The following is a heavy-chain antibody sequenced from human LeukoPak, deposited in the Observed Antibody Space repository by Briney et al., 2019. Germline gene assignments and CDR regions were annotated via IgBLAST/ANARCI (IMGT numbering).Heavy chain of an antibody. D-gene: IGHD6-6*01. Sequence: QAGGSLRLSCAASGFTFSSYNMNWVRQAPGKGLEWVSCISSSSSTIYYADSVKGRFTISRDNAKNSLYLQMNSLRDEDTAVYYCAREYSSSSGSVSDYWGQGTLVTVSS. CDR2: ISSSSSTI. V-gene: IGHV3-48*02. CDR1: GFTFSSYN. CDR3: AREYSSSSGSVSDY. J-gene: IGHJ4*02.